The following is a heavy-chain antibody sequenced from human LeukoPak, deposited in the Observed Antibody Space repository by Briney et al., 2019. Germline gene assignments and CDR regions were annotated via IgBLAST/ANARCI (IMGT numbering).Heavy chain of an antibody. D-gene: IGHD3-9*01. CDR2: INHSGST. CDR3: ARGRTYYDILTGYPASSYYFDY. J-gene: IGHJ4*02. CDR1: GGSFSGYY. Sequence: SETLSLTCAVYGGSFSGYYWSWIRQPPGKGLEWIGEINHSGSTNYNPSLKSRVTISVDTSKNQFSLKLSSVTAADTAVYYCARGRTYYDILTGYPASSYYFDYWGQGTLVTASS. V-gene: IGHV4-34*01.